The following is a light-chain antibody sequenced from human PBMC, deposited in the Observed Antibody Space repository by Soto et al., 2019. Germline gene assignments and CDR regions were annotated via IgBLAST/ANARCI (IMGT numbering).Light chain of an antibody. Sequence: QSALTQPASVSGSPGQSITISCTGTSSDVGSYNLVSWYQQHPGKAPKLMIYEVSERPSGVSNRFSGSKSANTASLTISGLQAQDEADYYCSSYSSNNILSYVFGTGTKLTVL. CDR2: EVS. CDR1: SSDVGSYNL. V-gene: IGLV2-14*02. J-gene: IGLJ1*01. CDR3: SSYSSNNILSYV.